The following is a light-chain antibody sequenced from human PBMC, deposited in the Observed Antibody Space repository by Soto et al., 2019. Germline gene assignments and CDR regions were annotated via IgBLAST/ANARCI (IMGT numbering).Light chain of an antibody. Sequence: QSALTQPASVSGSPGQAITVSCSGTSSDIGAHNFVSWYQQHPGKAPKLIIYEVINRPSGVSDRFSDSKSGNTASLTISGLQSEDEADYYCNSYTTSNTFVFGSGTKV. V-gene: IGLV2-14*03. CDR1: SSDIGAHNF. CDR2: EVI. CDR3: NSYTTSNTFV. J-gene: IGLJ6*01.